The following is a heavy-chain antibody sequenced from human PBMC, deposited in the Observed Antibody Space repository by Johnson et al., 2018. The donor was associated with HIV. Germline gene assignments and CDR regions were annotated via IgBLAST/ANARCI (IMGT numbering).Heavy chain of an antibody. J-gene: IGHJ3*02. CDR1: GFTVSSNY. CDR3: ARGVYSSSWYGAFDI. Sequence: VQLVESGGGLIQPGGSLRLSCAASGFTVSSNYMSWVRQAPGKGLEWVSVIYGGGSGGSTYYVDSVKGRFPISRDNSKNTLYLQMNSLRAEDTAVYYCARGVYSSSWYGAFDIWGQGTMVTVSS. D-gene: IGHD6-13*01. V-gene: IGHV3-53*01. CDR2: IYGGGSGGST.